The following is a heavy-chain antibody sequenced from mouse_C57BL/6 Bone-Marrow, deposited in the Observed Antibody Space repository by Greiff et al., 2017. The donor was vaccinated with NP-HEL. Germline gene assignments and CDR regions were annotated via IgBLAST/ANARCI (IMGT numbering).Heavy chain of an antibody. J-gene: IGHJ2*01. D-gene: IGHD2-3*01. Sequence: EVQRVESGAELVRPGASVKLSCTASGFNIKDDYMHWVKQRPEQGLEWIGWIDPENGDTEYASKFQGKSTITADTSSNTAYLQLSSLTSEDTAVYYCTTGWFGYWGQGTTLTVSS. CDR2: IDPENGDT. CDR3: TTGWFGY. CDR1: GFNIKDDY. V-gene: IGHV14-4*01.